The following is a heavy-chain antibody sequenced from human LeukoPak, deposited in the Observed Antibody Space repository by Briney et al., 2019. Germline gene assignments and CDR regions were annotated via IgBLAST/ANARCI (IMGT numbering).Heavy chain of an antibody. CDR2: MKQDGSEK. V-gene: IGHV3-7*01. CDR1: GFTFSSYW. Sequence: GGSLRLSCAASGFTFSSYWMSWVRQAPGKGLEWVANMKQDGSEKYYVDSVKGRFTISRDNAKNSLYLQMNSLRAEDTAVYYCARDYRVYSSSFNYYMDVWGKGTTVTVSS. J-gene: IGHJ6*03. CDR3: ARDYRVYSSSFNYYMDV. D-gene: IGHD6-6*01.